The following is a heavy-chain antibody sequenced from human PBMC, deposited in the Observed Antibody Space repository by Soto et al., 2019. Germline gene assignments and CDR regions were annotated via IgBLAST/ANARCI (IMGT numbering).Heavy chain of an antibody. J-gene: IGHJ4*02. V-gene: IGHV3-7*03. Sequence: GGSLRLSCGASGFTFSTYWMSWVRQVPGKGLEWLANIKEDGSEKYYVDSVKGRFTISRDNVKYSPYLQMNSLGADDTAIYYCASHPPRGDYNKYATTYWGQG. D-gene: IGHD4-4*01. CDR2: IKEDGSEK. CDR1: GFTFSTYW. CDR3: ASHPPRGDYNKYATTY.